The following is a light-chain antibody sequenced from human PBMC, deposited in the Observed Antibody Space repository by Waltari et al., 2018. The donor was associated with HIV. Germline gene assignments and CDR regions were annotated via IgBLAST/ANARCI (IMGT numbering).Light chain of an antibody. CDR3: ATWDDSLSVVV. CDR2: RNN. J-gene: IGLJ2*01. Sequence: QSVLTQPPSASGTPGQRVTISCSGSSSNIGSNYVYWYQQLPGTAPKLLIYRNNHRPSGVPSRFSCSKSGTSASLAISGLRSEDEADYYCATWDDSLSVVVFGGGTKLTVL. CDR1: SSNIGSNY. V-gene: IGLV1-47*01.